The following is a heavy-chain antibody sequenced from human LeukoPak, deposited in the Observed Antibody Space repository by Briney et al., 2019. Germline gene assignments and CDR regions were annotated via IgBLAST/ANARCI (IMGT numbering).Heavy chain of an antibody. D-gene: IGHD6-13*01. CDR2: ISSSSSTI. V-gene: IGHV3-48*01. J-gene: IGHJ6*03. CDR3: ARDASQLVRYYYYMDV. CDR1: GFTFSSYS. Sequence: GGSLRLSCAASGFTFSSYSMNWVRQAPGKGLEWVSYISSSSSTIYYADSVKGRFTISRDNAKNSLYLQMNSLRAEDTAVYYCARDASQLVRYYYYMDVWGKGTTVTVSS.